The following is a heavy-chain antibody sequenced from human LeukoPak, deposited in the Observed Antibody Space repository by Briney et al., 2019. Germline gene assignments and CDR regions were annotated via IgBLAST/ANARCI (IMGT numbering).Heavy chain of an antibody. CDR2: ISGGGGST. CDR1: GGSFSGYY. D-gene: IGHD5-24*01. V-gene: IGHV3-23*01. CDR3: ARDLEEMATIIGFDY. Sequence: ETLSLTCAVYGGSFSGYYWSWVRQAPGKGLEWVSAISGGGGSTYYADSVRGRFTVSRDNSRNTLYLQMNSLRAEDTAVYYCARDLEEMATIIGFDYWGQGTLVTVSS. J-gene: IGHJ4*02.